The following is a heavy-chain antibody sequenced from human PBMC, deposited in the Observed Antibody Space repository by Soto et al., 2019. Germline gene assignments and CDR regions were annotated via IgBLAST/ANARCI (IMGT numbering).Heavy chain of an antibody. D-gene: IGHD3-10*01. CDR3: ARCMGYDGSGYAFFDS. Sequence: EVQLVESGGGLVKPGGSLRLSCAASGFTFSGHTVNWVRQAPGKGLEWVSSVSSSSSYIYYADSVKGRFTVSRDNAEKSLCLQMNSLRAEDTAIYYFARCMGYDGSGYAFFDSWGQGTLVTVSS. J-gene: IGHJ4*02. CDR1: GFTFSGHT. V-gene: IGHV3-21*01. CDR2: VSSSSSYI.